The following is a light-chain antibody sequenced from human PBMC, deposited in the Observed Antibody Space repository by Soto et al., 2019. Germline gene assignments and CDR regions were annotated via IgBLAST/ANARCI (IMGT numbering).Light chain of an antibody. Sequence: DIQMTQSPSSLSASIGDRVTITCRASQTIAYYLNWYQQKPGKAPNLLIYTATSLQSGVPSRFSGSGSGTDFTLTISSLQPEDFATYYCQQSYSTPRTFGQGTNMEIK. V-gene: IGKV1-39*01. CDR2: TAT. J-gene: IGKJ2*02. CDR1: QTIAYY. CDR3: QQSYSTPRT.